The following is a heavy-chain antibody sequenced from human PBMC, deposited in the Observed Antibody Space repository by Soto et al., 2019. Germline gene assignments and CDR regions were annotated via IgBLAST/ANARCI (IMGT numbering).Heavy chain of an antibody. V-gene: IGHV3-48*01. CDR3: ARDLNYGLFDY. CDR2: ISSSSSNI. J-gene: IGHJ4*02. Sequence: EVLLVESGGGLVQPGGSLRLSCAASGFTFSSYSMNWVRQAPGRGLEWVSYISSSSSNIYYAASVKGRFTISKDNAKNTLYLKMNSLGAEDTAVYYCARDLNYGLFDYWGQGTLVTVSS. D-gene: IGHD4-17*01. CDR1: GFTFSSYS.